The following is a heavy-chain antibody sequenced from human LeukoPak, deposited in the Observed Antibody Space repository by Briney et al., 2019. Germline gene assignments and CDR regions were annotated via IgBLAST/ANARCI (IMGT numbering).Heavy chain of an antibody. CDR2: IYTSGST. CDR3: ARGSDFWSGFDY. Sequence: PSETLSLTCTVSGGSISSGSYYWSWIRQPAGKGLEWIGRIYTSGSTNYNPSLKSRVTISVDTSKNQFSLKLSSVTAADTAVYYCARGSDFWSGFDYWGQGTLVTVSS. V-gene: IGHV4-61*02. D-gene: IGHD3-3*01. CDR1: GGSISSGSYY. J-gene: IGHJ4*02.